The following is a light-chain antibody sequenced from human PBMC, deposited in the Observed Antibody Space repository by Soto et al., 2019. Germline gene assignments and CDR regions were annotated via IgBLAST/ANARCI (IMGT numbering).Light chain of an antibody. J-gene: IGLJ3*02. CDR3: CSYAGSYTSWV. V-gene: IGLV2-11*01. Sequence: QSALTQPRSVSGSPGQSVTISCTGTSSDVGGYNYVSWYQQHPGKAPKLMIYDVSKRPSGVPDRFSGSKSGNTASLTIFGLQADDEADYYCCSYAGSYTSWVFGGGTKLTVL. CDR1: SSDVGGYNY. CDR2: DVS.